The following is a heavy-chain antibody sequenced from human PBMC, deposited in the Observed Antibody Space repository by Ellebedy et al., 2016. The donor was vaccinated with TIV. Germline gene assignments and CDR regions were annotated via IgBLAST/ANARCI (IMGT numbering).Heavy chain of an antibody. CDR2: IKQDGSEK. Sequence: GGSLRLSXAASGFTFSSYWMSWVRQAPGKGLEWVANIKQDGSEKYYVDSVKGRFTISRDNAKSSLYLQMNSLRAEDTAVYYCARAYQLVLFDYWGQGTLVTVSS. CDR1: GFTFSSYW. V-gene: IGHV3-7*01. CDR3: ARAYQLVLFDY. J-gene: IGHJ4*02. D-gene: IGHD6-6*01.